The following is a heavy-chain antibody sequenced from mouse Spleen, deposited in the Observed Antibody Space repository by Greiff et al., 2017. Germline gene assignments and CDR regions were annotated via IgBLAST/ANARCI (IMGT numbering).Heavy chain of an antibody. V-gene: IGHV2-2*01. CDR3: ARKEGMVTPAWFAY. CDR1: GFSLTGYG. D-gene: IGHD2-10*02. Sequence: QVQLQQSGPGLVQPAQCLSISCTASGFSLTGYGVHWVRQSPGKGLEWLGVIWSGGSKDYNEAFISRLSISKDNSKNQVFFKINRLQADDTAIYYCARKEGMVTPAWFAYWGQGTLVTVSA. CDR2: IWSGGSK. J-gene: IGHJ3*01.